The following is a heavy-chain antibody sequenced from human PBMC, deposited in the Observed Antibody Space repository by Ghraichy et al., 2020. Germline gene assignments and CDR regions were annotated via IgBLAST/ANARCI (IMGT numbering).Heavy chain of an antibody. CDR2: IYYGGNT. CDR1: DDSISSYY. CDR3: ARVRGVDAGTFHYLDH. D-gene: IGHD6-13*01. V-gene: IGHV4-59*01. J-gene: IGHJ4*02. Sequence: SETLSLTCTVSDDSISSYYWSWIRQPPGKGLEWIGSIYYGGNTNYDPSLKSRVTMSMDTSKNQFSLKLASVTAADTAVYYCARVRGVDAGTFHYLDHWGQGTLVTVSS.